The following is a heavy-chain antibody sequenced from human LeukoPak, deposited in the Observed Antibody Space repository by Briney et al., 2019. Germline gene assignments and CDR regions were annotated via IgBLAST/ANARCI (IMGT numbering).Heavy chain of an antibody. CDR1: GFAFSSYS. Sequence: GGSLRLSCAASGFAFSSYSMNWVRQARGKGLEWISYISRRISTIYYADSVKGRFIISRDNAKNSLFLQMNSLRDEDTAVYYCARETSSGWYMPLWGQGTLVTVSS. J-gene: IGHJ4*02. V-gene: IGHV3-48*02. CDR3: ARETSSGWYMPL. CDR2: ISRRISTI. D-gene: IGHD6-19*01.